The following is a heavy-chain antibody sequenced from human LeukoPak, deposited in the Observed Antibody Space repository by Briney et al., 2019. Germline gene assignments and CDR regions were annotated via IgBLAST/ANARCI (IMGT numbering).Heavy chain of an antibody. CDR2: INPNSGGT. CDR3: ARAPAGSYYNPVFDY. V-gene: IGHV1-2*04. D-gene: IGHD3-10*01. CDR1: GYTFTGYY. J-gene: IGHJ4*02. Sequence: ASVKVSCKASGYTFTGYYMHWVRQAPGQGLEWMGWINPNSGGTNYAQKFQGWVTMTRDTSISTAYMELSRLRSDDTAVYYCARAPAGSYYNPVFDYWGQGTLVTVSS.